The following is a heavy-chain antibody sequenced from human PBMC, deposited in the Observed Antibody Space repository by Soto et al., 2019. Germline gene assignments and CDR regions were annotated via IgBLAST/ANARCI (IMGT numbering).Heavy chain of an antibody. CDR3: ARAFYDSSGYFDS. D-gene: IGHD3-22*01. CDR2: IFYSGRA. J-gene: IGHJ4*02. CDR1: GGSISSGDYY. V-gene: IGHV4-30-4*01. Sequence: QVQLQESGPGLVKPSQTLSLTCTVSGGSISSGDYYWSWIRQPPGKGLEWIGYIFYSGRAYYNPSLKSRVTISVDTSKNQFSLKLCSVTAADTAVYYCARAFYDSSGYFDSWCQGTLVTVSS.